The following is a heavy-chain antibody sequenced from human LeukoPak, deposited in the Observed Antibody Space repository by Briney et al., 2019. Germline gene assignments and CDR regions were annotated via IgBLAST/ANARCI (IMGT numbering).Heavy chain of an antibody. Sequence: GESLKISCNASGYSFTSYWIGWVRQMPGKGLEWMGIIYPGDSDTRYSPSFQGQVTISADKSISTAYLQWSSLKASDTAMYYCARQKAGLLNTFDYWGQGTLVTVSS. CDR1: GYSFTSYW. J-gene: IGHJ4*02. CDR3: ARQKAGLLNTFDY. D-gene: IGHD2-15*01. V-gene: IGHV5-51*01. CDR2: IYPGDSDT.